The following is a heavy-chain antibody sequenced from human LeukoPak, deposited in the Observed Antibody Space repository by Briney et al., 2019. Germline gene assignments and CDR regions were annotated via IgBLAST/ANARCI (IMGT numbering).Heavy chain of an antibody. CDR2: IYHSGST. V-gene: IGHV4-30-2*01. Sequence: SETLSLTCAVSGGSISSGGYSWSWIRQPPGKGLEWIGYIYHSGSTYYNPSLKSRVTISVDTSKNLFSLKFTSVTAADTAVYYCARHRPGERRFDPWGQGTLVTVSS. CDR1: GGSISSGGYS. J-gene: IGHJ5*02. CDR3: ARHRPGERRFDP. D-gene: IGHD3-16*01.